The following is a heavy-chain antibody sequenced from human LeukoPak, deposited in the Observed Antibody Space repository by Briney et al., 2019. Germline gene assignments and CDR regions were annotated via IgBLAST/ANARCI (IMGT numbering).Heavy chain of an antibody. CDR2: IYHSGST. D-gene: IGHD3-22*01. CDR1: GYSISSGYY. Sequence: SETLSLTCAVSGYSISSGYYWGWIRQPPGKGLEWIGSIYHSGSTYYNPSLKSRVTISVDTSKNQFSLKMSSVTAADTAVYYCARVPYYYDSSGYYYVDSPGQGALVTVSS. J-gene: IGHJ4*02. V-gene: IGHV4-38-2*01. CDR3: ARVPYYYDSSGYYYVDS.